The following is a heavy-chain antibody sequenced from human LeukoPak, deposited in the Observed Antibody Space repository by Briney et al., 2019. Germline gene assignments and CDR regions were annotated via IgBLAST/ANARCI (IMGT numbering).Heavy chain of an antibody. CDR2: IYYSGST. CDR1: GDSLSSSSFY. D-gene: IGHD2-15*01. J-gene: IGHJ5*02. CDR3: AKGVVVAATWFDP. V-gene: IGHV4-39*07. Sequence: SETLSLTCTVSGDSLSSSSFYWGWIRQPPGKGLEWIGSIYYSGSTYYNPSLKSRVTISVDTSKSQFSLKLNSVTAADTAVYYCAKGVVVAATWFDPWGQGTLVTVSS.